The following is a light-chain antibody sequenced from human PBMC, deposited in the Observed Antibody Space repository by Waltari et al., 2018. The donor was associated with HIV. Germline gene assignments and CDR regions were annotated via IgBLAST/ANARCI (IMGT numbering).Light chain of an antibody. V-gene: IGLV2-23*02. CDR1: SSDVGSYHF. J-gene: IGLJ3*02. CDR2: EVS. Sequence: QSALTQPAPVSGSPGQSLTISCTGTSSDVGSYHFVSWYQQHPGKAPKLMIYEVSKRPSGVSNRFSGSKSGNTASLTISGLQAEDEADYYCCSYAGSSTWVFGGGTKLTVL. CDR3: CSYAGSSTWV.